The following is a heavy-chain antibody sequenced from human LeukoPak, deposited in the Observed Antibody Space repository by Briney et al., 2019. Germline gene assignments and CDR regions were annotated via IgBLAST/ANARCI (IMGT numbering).Heavy chain of an antibody. CDR1: GGSFSDYY. D-gene: IGHD6-19*01. CDR2: NNHNGST. CDR3: ARISGPVAGVSVQAFDV. V-gene: IGHV4-34*01. J-gene: IGHJ3*01. Sequence: SETLSLTCAVYGGSFSDYYWSWIRQPPGKGLEWIAENNHNGSTNLNPSLKSRVTISVDTSKNQFSLNLSSVTAADTAVYYCARISGPVAGVSVQAFDVWGQGTMVTVSS.